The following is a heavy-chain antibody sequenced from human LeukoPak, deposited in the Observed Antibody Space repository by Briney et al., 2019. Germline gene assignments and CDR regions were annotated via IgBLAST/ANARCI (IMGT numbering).Heavy chain of an antibody. CDR3: ARWNEGFDN. V-gene: IGHV4-59*01. CDR1: GGSISNYY. J-gene: IGHJ4*02. CDR2: ISYSGNT. Sequence: PSETLSLTCTVSGGSISNYYWSWIRQPPGKGLEWIGSISYSGNTNYNPSLKSRVTISVDTSKNQFSLNLSSVTAADTAVYYCARWNEGFDNWGQGTLVTVSS. D-gene: IGHD1-1*01.